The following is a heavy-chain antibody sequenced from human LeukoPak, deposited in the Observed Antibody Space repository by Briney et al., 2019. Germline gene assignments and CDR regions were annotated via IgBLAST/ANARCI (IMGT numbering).Heavy chain of an antibody. Sequence: PSETLSLTCAVSGHSISTGYYWGWIRQPPGKGLEWIGSMSHNRGTYYNPSLKSRVTISMDTSKNQISLRLASVTAADTAVYYCASYYASGVSAYNYYGMDVWGKGTTVTVSS. CDR1: GHSISTGYY. CDR3: ASYYASGVSAYNYYGMDV. D-gene: IGHD3-10*01. J-gene: IGHJ6*04. CDR2: MSHNRGT. V-gene: IGHV4-38-2*01.